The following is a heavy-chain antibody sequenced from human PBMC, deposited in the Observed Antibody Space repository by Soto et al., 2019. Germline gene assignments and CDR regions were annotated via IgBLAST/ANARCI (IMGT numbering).Heavy chain of an antibody. V-gene: IGHV3-23*01. D-gene: IGHD3-22*01. CDR2: ISGSGGST. CDR3: AKILTIVVVITTFDYFDY. J-gene: IGHJ4*02. Sequence: PGGSLRLSCAASGFTFSSYAMSWVRQAPGKGLEWVSAISGSGGSTYYADSVKGRFTISRDNSKNTLYLQMNSLRAEDTAVYYCAKILTIVVVITTFDYFDYWGQGTLVTVSS. CDR1: GFTFSSYA.